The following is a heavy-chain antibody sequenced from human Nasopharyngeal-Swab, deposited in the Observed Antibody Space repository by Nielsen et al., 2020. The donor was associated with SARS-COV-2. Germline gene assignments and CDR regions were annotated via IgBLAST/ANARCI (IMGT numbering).Heavy chain of an antibody. V-gene: IGHV3-15*01. D-gene: IGHD1-26*01. CDR3: TAGVGTSDHDY. J-gene: IGHJ4*02. Sequence: GESLKISCAASGFTFSKAWMSWVRQAPGKGLEWVGRIKSETDGRTRDYAAPVNGRFAISRDDSKHTLYLQMNSLQTEDTAVYYCTAGVGTSDHDYWGQGALVTVSS. CDR2: IKSETDGRTR. CDR1: GFTFSKAW.